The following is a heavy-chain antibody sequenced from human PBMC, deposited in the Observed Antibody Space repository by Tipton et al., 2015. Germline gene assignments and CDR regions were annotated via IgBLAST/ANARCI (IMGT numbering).Heavy chain of an antibody. J-gene: IGHJ6*02. CDR3: ARDCNSSSCHSNYAMDV. V-gene: IGHV3-23*01. CDR2: ISGGGGLT. D-gene: IGHD2-2*01. CDR1: GFSFSSYA. Sequence: GSLRLSCSAPGFSFSSYAMSWVRQAPGKGLEWVSSISGGGGLTYYADSVRGRFTISRDNAKNSLYLQMNSLRDEDTALYYCARDCNSSSCHSNYAMDVWGQGTTVTVSS.